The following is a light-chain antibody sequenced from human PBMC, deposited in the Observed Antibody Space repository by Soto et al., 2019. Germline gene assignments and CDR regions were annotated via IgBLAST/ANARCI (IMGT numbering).Light chain of an antibody. J-gene: IGKJ5*01. CDR2: GAS. CDR1: QSVSSEK. Sequence: EIVLTQSPGTLSLSPGERASLSCRASQSVSSEKLAWYQQKPGQAPRLLIFGASGRATGIPERFSGSGSGTDFSLTISRLEPEDSAVYYCQQYANSPITFGQGTRLEIK. V-gene: IGKV3-20*01. CDR3: QQYANSPIT.